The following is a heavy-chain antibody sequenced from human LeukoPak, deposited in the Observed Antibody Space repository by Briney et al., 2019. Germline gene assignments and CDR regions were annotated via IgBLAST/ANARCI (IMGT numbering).Heavy chain of an antibody. D-gene: IGHD3-22*01. J-gene: IGHJ4*02. CDR1: GGSVKNNRFY. Sequence: SETLSLTCTASGGSVKNNRFYWGWIRQPPGKGLEWIASIYYSGSTYYNPSLKSRVTISVDTSKNQFSLKLSSVTAADTAVYYCARHLVFGYDSSGYYYFDYWGQGTLVTVSS. CDR3: ARHLVFGYDSSGYYYFDY. CDR2: IYYSGST. V-gene: IGHV4-39*01.